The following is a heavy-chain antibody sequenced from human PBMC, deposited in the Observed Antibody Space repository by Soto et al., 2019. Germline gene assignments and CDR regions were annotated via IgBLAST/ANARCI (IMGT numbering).Heavy chain of an antibody. CDR3: AKSGYGLGSYYATHYCYGMDF. Sequence: PVGSLRLSCAASGFTFISYAMSWVRQAPGKGLEWVSAISGSGGSTYYADSVKGRFTISRDNSKNTLYLQMNSLRAEHTAVYYCAKSGYGLGSYYATHYCYGMDFCGQGSTVTVS. V-gene: IGHV3-23*01. J-gene: IGHJ6*02. CDR2: ISGSGGST. CDR1: GFTFISYA. D-gene: IGHD3-10*01.